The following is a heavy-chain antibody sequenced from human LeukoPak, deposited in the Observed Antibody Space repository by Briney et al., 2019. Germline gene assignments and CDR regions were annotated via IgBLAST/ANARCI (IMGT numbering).Heavy chain of an antibody. Sequence: PGGSLRLSCAASGFTFTGYTMHRVCPAPRRGREGLAAISSDGSSMYYADSVNGRFTISRDNSKNTLYLQMNSLITEDTAVYYCARDQGRIAAAGNYLSSGYLGQGNLVTVSS. CDR1: GFTFTGYT. D-gene: IGHD6-13*01. J-gene: IGHJ4*02. V-gene: IGHV3-30-3*01. CDR2: ISSDGSSM. CDR3: ARDQGRIAAAGNYLSSGY.